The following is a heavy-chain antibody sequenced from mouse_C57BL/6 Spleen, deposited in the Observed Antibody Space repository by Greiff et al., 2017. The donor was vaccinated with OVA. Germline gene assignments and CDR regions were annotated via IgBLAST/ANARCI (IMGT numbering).Heavy chain of an antibody. J-gene: IGHJ4*01. Sequence: EVMLVESGGGLVKPGGSLKLSCAASGFTFSDYGMHWVRQAPEKGLEWVAYIRSGRSTIYYADTVTGRFTISSDNAKNTLFLQMTSLKSVDTAMYYCARNYYYYGSSYDAMDYWGQGTSVTVSS. V-gene: IGHV5-17*01. CDR1: GFTFSDYG. CDR2: IRSGRSTI. CDR3: ARNYYYYGSSYDAMDY. D-gene: IGHD1-1*01.